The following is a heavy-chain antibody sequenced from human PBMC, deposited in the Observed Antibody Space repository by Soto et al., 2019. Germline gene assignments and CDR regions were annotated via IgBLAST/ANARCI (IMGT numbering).Heavy chain of an antibody. J-gene: IGHJ4*02. CDR1: GYTFTSYA. V-gene: IGHV1-3*01. CDR3: AGMDY. CDR2: IIAVHGNA. Sequence: ASVKVSCKASGYTFTSYAMHWVRQAPGQRLEWMGRIIAVHGNANYAQKFQGRVTITADKSTSTAYMELSSLRSEDTAVYYCAGMDYWGQGTLVTVSS.